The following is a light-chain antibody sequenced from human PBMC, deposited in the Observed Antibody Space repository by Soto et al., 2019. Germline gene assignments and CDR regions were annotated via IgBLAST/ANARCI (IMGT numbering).Light chain of an antibody. CDR2: TND. Sequence: QSVLTQPPSASGTPGQRVTISCSGSRSNIGSNTVNWYQQLPRTAPKFLIYTNDQRPSGVPDRFSGSKSGTSASLAISGLQFEDEADYYCEAWDDSLNGPVFGGGTQLTVL. V-gene: IGLV1-44*01. J-gene: IGLJ3*02. CDR1: RSNIGSNT. CDR3: EAWDDSLNGPV.